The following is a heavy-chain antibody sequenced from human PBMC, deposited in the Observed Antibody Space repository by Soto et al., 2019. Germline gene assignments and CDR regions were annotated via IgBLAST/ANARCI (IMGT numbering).Heavy chain of an antibody. J-gene: IGHJ3*02. V-gene: IGHV3-66*01. D-gene: IGHD2-15*01. CDR3: AGEPRYCRGGSCAITGDAYDI. Sequence: EVQLVESGGGLVQPGGSLRLSCTASGFIVSDTYVNWVRQAPGKGLEWVSVISNRGDTHYADSVRGRFSLSRDISDNSLHLKMNTLRVEDTAVYYCAGEPRYCRGGSCAITGDAYDIWGEGTMVSVSS. CDR2: ISNRGDT. CDR1: GFIVSDTY.